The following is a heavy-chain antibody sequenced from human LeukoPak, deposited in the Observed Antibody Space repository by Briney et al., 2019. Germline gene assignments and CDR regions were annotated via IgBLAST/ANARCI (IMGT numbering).Heavy chain of an antibody. V-gene: IGHV3-20*04. J-gene: IGHJ4*02. CDR3: ARDPKVRGVIITPYYFDY. Sequence: GGSLRLSCAASGSTFSSYWMSWVRQAPGKGLEWVSGINWNGGSTGYADSVKGRFTISRDNAKNSLYLQMNSLRAEDTALYYCARDPKVRGVIITPYYFDYWGQGTLVTVSS. CDR1: GSTFSSYW. CDR2: INWNGGST. D-gene: IGHD3-10*01.